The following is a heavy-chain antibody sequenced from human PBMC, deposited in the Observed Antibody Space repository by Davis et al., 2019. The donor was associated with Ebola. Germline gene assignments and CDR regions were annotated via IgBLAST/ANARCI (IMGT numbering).Heavy chain of an antibody. CDR2: INPNSGGT. V-gene: IGHV1-2*04. CDR1: GYTFTGYY. CDR3: ARIAPYRREVYYYYGMDV. D-gene: IGHD3-10*01. Sequence: AASVKVSCKASGYTFTGYYMHWVRQAPGQGLEWMGWINPNSGGTNYAQKFQGWVTMTRDTSISTAYMELSRLRSDDTAVYYCARIAPYRREVYYYYGMDVWGQGTTVTVSS. J-gene: IGHJ6*02.